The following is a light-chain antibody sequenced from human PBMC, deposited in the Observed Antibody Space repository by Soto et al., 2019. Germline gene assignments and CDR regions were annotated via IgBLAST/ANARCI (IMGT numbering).Light chain of an antibody. CDR1: QSVGSI. CDR3: QQYSTSLT. J-gene: IGKJ4*02. V-gene: IGKV3-15*01. Sequence: EILMTQSPATLSVSPGERVILSCRASQSVGSILAWYQQKPGQAPRLLIRGASTRATGVPARFSGSGSGTEFTLTISSLQSEDVAVYYCQQYSTSLTFGGGTTLEIK. CDR2: GAS.